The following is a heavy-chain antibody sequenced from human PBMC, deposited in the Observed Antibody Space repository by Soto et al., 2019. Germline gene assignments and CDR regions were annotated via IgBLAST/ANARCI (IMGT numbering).Heavy chain of an antibody. J-gene: IGHJ4*02. CDR2: INPNGGT. CDR3: ARQGSY. CDR1: GYTLTDNY. V-gene: IGHV1-2*02. Sequence: ASVKVSCKASGYTLTDNYMHWVREAPGQGLEWMGWINPNGGTNYAQKFQGRVTMTRDTSISTVSLTLTSVTAADTAVYYCARQGSYWGQGALVTVSS.